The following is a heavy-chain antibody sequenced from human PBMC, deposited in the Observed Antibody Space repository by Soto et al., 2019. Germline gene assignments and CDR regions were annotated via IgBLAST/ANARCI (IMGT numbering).Heavy chain of an antibody. CDR3: ARDLAKGGGSAGFDY. V-gene: IGHV1-2*02. D-gene: IGHD1-26*01. CDR2: INPKSGGT. Sequence: ASVKVSCKASGYTFTVYYMHWVRRAPGQGLEWMGWINPKSGGTMYPQKFQGRVTMTWDTSISTACMALTRLRSDDTAVYYCARDLAKGGGSAGFDYWGQGTLVTVSS. J-gene: IGHJ4*02. CDR1: GYTFTVYY.